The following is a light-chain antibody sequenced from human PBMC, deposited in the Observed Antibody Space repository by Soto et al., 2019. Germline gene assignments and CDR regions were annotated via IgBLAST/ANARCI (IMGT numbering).Light chain of an antibody. V-gene: IGKV3-20*01. CDR2: GAS. CDR1: QSVSSSY. J-gene: IGKJ2*01. CDR3: QQYGSSPLYT. Sequence: EIVLTQSPGTLSLSPGERATLSCRASQSVSSSYLAWYQQKSGQAPRLLIYGASSRATGIPDRFSGSGSGTDFTLTISRLEPEDFAVYYCQQYGSSPLYTFGQGTKVDIK.